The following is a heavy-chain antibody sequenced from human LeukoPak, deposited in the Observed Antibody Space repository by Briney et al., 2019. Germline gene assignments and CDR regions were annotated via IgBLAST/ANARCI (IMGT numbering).Heavy chain of an antibody. Sequence: SETLSLTCTVSGGSISSYYWSWIRQPAGKGLEWIGYIYYSGSTNYNPSLKSRVTISVDTSKNQFSLKLRSVTAADTAVYYCARYYGSGSYHWFDPWGQGTLVTVSS. CDR2: IYYSGST. J-gene: IGHJ5*02. CDR3: ARYYGSGSYHWFDP. CDR1: GGSISSYY. V-gene: IGHV4-59*01. D-gene: IGHD3-10*01.